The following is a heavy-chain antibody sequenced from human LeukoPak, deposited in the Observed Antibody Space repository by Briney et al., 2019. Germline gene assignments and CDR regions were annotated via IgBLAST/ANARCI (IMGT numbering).Heavy chain of an antibody. CDR2: IYTSGNT. CDR1: GGSISSYY. Sequence: PSETLSLTCTVSGGSISSYYWSWIRQPPGKGLEWIGRIYTSGNTNYNPSLKSRVTMSVDTSKNQFSLKLRFVTAADTAVYYCARTKGLVPAATWWFDPWGQGTLVTVSS. J-gene: IGHJ5*02. CDR3: ARTKGLVPAATWWFDP. V-gene: IGHV4-4*07. D-gene: IGHD2-2*01.